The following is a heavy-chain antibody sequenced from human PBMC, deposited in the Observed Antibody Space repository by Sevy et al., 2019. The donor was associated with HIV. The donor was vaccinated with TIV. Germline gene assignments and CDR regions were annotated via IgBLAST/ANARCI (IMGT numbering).Heavy chain of an antibody. CDR1: GFTFSSYA. CDR3: ASHYYDSTGYYYPLDY. J-gene: IGHJ4*02. CDR2: ISYDGNNK. Sequence: GGSLRLSCTASGFTFSSYAMYWVRQAPGKGLEWVAVISYDGNNKDYADSVKGRFTISRDNSKNTLYLKMNSLRAEETAVYYCASHYYDSTGYYYPLDYWGQGTLVTVSS. D-gene: IGHD3-22*01. V-gene: IGHV3-30*04.